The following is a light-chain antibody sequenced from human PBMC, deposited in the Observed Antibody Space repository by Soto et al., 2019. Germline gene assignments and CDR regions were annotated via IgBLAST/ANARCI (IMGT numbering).Light chain of an antibody. CDR2: HVS. Sequence: QSALTQPASVSGSPGQSITISCTGTSSDVGGYNYVSWYQQHPGKAPKLMIYHVSNRPSGVSNRFSGSKSGNTASLTISGLQAEDEADYYCSSYASSSTLSVFGAGTKLTVL. J-gene: IGLJ1*01. CDR1: SSDVGGYNY. CDR3: SSYASSSTLSV. V-gene: IGLV2-14*03.